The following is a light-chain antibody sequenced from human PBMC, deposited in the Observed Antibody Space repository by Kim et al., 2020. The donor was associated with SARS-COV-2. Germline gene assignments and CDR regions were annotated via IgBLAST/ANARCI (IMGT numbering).Light chain of an antibody. Sequence: SLSPEQTSSINCYGDNVGDRHAFWYQQKPGPSPVLVIYQDSQRPSGIPERFSGSNSGNTATLTLSGAHAMDEADYYCQASDSRTQVFGGGTHLTVL. CDR2: QDS. V-gene: IGLV3-1*01. CDR3: QASDSRTQV. CDR1: NVGDRH. J-gene: IGLJ3*02.